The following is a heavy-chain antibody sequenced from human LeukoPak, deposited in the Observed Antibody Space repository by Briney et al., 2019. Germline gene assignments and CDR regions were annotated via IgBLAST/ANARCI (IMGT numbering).Heavy chain of an antibody. J-gene: IGHJ5*02. D-gene: IGHD1-26*01. Sequence: TGGSLRLSCAASGFTFSSYAMHWVRQAPGKGLEWVAVISYDGSNKYYADSVKGRFTISRDNSKNTLYLQMNSLRAEDTAVYYCARDPKFWASGSPFDPWGQGTLVTVSS. CDR1: GFTFSSYA. V-gene: IGHV3-30-3*01. CDR2: ISYDGSNK. CDR3: ARDPKFWASGSPFDP.